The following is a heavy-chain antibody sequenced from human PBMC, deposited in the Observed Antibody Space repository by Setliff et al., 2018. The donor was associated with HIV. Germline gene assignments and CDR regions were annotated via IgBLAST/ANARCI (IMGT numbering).Heavy chain of an antibody. CDR2: ISISKGKT. V-gene: IGHV1-18*01. D-gene: IGHD3-3*01. J-gene: IGHJ3*02. CDR1: GYSFITYG. Sequence: ASVKVSCKASGYSFITYGITWVRQAPGRGLEWMGWISISKGKTDYAQKFQGRVIMTTDTSTSTAYMELRSLRSDDTAVYYCARRDEEWPAPDAFDIWGQGTMVTVSS. CDR3: ARRDEEWPAPDAFDI.